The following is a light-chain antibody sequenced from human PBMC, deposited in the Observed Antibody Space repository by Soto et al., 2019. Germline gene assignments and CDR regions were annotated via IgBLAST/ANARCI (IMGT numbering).Light chain of an antibody. V-gene: IGKV3D-20*02. Sequence: EIVLTQPPGTLSLSPGERATLSCRASQSISSSYLAWYQQKPGQAPKVLIYRASSRATGIPARFSGSGSGTDFTLTISSLEPEDFAVYYCQQRSNWPWTFGQGTKVDIK. CDR3: QQRSNWPWT. CDR2: RAS. CDR1: QSISSSY. J-gene: IGKJ1*01.